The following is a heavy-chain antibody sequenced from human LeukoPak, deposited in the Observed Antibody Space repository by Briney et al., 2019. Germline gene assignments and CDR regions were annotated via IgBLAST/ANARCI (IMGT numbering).Heavy chain of an antibody. CDR1: GFTFSSYG. CDR2: IRYDGSNK. V-gene: IGHV3-30*02. Sequence: GGSLRLSCAASGFTFSSYGMHWVRQAPGKGLEWVAFIRYDGSNKYYADSVKGRFTISRDNSKNTLYLQMNSLRAEDTAVYYCARLICSSSSCYGYFDYWGQGTLVTVSS. CDR3: ARLICSSSSCYGYFDY. D-gene: IGHD2-2*01. J-gene: IGHJ4*02.